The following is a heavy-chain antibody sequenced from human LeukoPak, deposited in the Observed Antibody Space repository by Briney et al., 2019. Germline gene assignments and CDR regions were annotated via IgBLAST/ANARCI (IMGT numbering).Heavy chain of an antibody. Sequence: PSQTLSLTSTVSGGSISSYYWSWIRQPPGTGLEWIGYIYYSGSTNYNPSLKSRVTISVDTSKNQFSLELSSVTGADTAVYYCARSRGLDYFDSSGYYHGYYFEYWGQGTLVTVSS. CDR3: ARSRGLDYFDSSGYYHGYYFEY. CDR1: GGSISSYY. CDR2: IYYSGST. J-gene: IGHJ4*02. V-gene: IGHV4-59*01. D-gene: IGHD3-22*01.